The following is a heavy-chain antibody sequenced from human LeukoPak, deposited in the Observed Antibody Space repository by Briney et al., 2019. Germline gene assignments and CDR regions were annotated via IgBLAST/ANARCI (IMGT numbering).Heavy chain of an antibody. CDR1: GGSISSSSYY. D-gene: IGHD2-15*01. CDR2: IYYSGST. V-gene: IGHV4-39*07. Sequence: SETLSLTCTVSGGSISSSSYYWGWIRQPPGKGLEWIGSIYYSGSTYHNPSLKSRVTISVDTSKNQFSLKLSSVTAADTAVYYCAREQADVVAAHNWFDPWGQGTLVTVSS. CDR3: AREQADVVAAHNWFDP. J-gene: IGHJ5*02.